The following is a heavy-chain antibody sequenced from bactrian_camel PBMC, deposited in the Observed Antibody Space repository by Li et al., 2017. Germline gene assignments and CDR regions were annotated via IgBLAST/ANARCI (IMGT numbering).Heavy chain of an antibody. J-gene: IGHJ4*01. D-gene: IGHD2*01. CDR3: AADRRSYAACYAEAGTDFDY. CDR2: IYTKDRP. V-gene: IGHV3S55*01. CDR1: GDTGAKYC. Sequence: HVQLVESGGGSVQVGGSLRLHCQVSGDTGAKYCLAWFRQAPGKEREGVATIYTKDRPEYSASVRGRFTISRDDAENTLSLQMDTLRPEDTAMYYCAADRRSYAACYAEAGTDFDYWGQGTQVTV.